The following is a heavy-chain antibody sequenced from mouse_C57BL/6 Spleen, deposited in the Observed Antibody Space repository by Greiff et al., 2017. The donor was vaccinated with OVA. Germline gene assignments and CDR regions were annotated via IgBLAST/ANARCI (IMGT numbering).Heavy chain of an antibody. CDR1: GFTFSSYT. Sequence: EVQVVESGGGLVKPGGSLKLSCAASGFTFSSYTMSWVRQTPEKRLAWVATISGGGGNTYYPDSVKGRFTISRDNAKNTLYLQMSSLRSEDTALYDCARHVPAYYSNYYFDYWGQGTTLTVSS. D-gene: IGHD2-5*01. J-gene: IGHJ2*01. V-gene: IGHV5-9*01. CDR3: ARHVPAYYSNYYFDY. CDR2: ISGGGGNT.